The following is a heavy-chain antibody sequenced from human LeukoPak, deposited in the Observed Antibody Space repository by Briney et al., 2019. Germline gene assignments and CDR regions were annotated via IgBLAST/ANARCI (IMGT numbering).Heavy chain of an antibody. J-gene: IGHJ4*02. D-gene: IGHD3-10*01. V-gene: IGHV3-74*01. CDR2: INSDGSST. CDR1: GFTFSSYW. Sequence: GGSLRLSCAASGFTFSSYWMHWVRQAPGKGLVWVSRINSDGSSTSYADSVKGRFTISRDNAKNSLYLQMNSLRAEDTAVYYCARATYYYGSGSYYKYFDYWGQGTLVTVSS. CDR3: ARATYYYGSGSYYKYFDY.